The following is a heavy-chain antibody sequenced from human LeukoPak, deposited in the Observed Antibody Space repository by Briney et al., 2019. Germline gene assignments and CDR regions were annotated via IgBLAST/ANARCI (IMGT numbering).Heavy chain of an antibody. V-gene: IGHV4-38-2*01. D-gene: IGHD6-25*01. Sequence: SETLSLTCAVSGYSLSRGFYWGWIRQPPGKGREWVANFYRDGNTYYSPSLERRGTISVDTTKKRVSMKLNSLSPADTAVYYCVRLAALRGFYYYMDVWGKGTAVTVSS. J-gene: IGHJ6*03. CDR3: VRLAALRGFYYYMDV. CDR1: GYSLSRGFY. CDR2: FYRDGNT.